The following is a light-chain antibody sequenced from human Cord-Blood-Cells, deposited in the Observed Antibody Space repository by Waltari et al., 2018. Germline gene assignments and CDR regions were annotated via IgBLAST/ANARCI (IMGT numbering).Light chain of an antibody. Sequence: FMLTQPHSVSESPGKTVTISCTRSSGRIASNYVQWYQQRPGSSPTTVIYEDNQRPSGVPDRFSGSIDSSSNSASLTISGLKTEDEADYYCQSYDSSNHVVFGGGTKLTVL. CDR1: SGRIASNY. J-gene: IGLJ2*01. CDR3: QSYDSSNHVV. V-gene: IGLV6-57*01. CDR2: EDN.